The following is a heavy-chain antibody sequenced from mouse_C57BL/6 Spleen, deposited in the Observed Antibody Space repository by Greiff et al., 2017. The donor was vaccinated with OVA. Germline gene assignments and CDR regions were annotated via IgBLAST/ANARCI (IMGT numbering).Heavy chain of an antibody. Sequence: QVQLQQSGAELVRPGASVKLSCKASGYTFTDYYINWVKQRPGQGLEWIARIYPGSGNTYYNEKFKGKATLTAEKSSSTAYMQLSSLTSEDSAVYFCARGFYYYGAGYFDYWGQGTTLTVSS. CDR1: GYTFTDYY. J-gene: IGHJ2*01. D-gene: IGHD1-1*01. CDR2: IYPGSGNT. CDR3: ARGFYYYGAGYFDY. V-gene: IGHV1-76*01.